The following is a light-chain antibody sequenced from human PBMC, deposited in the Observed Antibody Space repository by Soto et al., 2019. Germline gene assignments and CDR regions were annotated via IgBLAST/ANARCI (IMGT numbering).Light chain of an antibody. CDR2: GAS. J-gene: IGKJ1*01. CDR1: QSVSSSY. V-gene: IGKV3-20*01. Sequence: DIVLTQSPCTLSLSPGEGATLSCRASQSVSSSYLAWYQQKPGQAPRLLIYGASSRATGIPDRFSGSGSGTDFTLTISRLEPEDFAVYYCQQYGSSQWTFGQGTKVDIK. CDR3: QQYGSSQWT.